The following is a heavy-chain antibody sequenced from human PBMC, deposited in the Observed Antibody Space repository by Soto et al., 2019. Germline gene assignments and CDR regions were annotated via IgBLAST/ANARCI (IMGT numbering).Heavy chain of an antibody. Sequence: SETLSLTCPVSGGSISSSSYYWGWIRQPPGKGLEWIGSIYYSGSTYYNPSLKSRVTISVDTSKNQFSLKLSSVTAADTAVYYCARLGGMELRYFDWADYWGQGTLVTVSS. CDR3: ARLGGMELRYFDWADY. CDR1: GGSISSSSYY. D-gene: IGHD3-9*01. CDR2: IYYSGST. J-gene: IGHJ4*02. V-gene: IGHV4-39*01.